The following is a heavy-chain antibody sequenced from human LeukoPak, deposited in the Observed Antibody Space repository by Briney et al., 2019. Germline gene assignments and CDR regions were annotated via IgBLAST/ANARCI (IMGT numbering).Heavy chain of an antibody. Sequence: SETLSLTCSISDDSINNDRYFWAWIRQPPGKGLEWIASINYSGRTYYNPSLNSRLIISVDTAKRQFSLRLNSVTAADTAVYHCARGLGYYDSSVGYWGQGILVTVSS. J-gene: IGHJ4*02. CDR2: INYSGRT. CDR3: ARGLGYYDSSVGY. CDR1: DDSINNDRYF. V-gene: IGHV4-39*07. D-gene: IGHD3-22*01.